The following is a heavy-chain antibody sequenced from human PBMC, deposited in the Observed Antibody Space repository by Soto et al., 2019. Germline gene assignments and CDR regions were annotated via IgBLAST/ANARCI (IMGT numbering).Heavy chain of an antibody. CDR3: ARQGASGYDYLNWFDP. D-gene: IGHD5-12*01. CDR2: IYYSGST. Sequence: QLQLQESGPGLVKPSETLSLTCTVSGGSISSSSYYWGWIRQPPGKGLEWIGSIYYSGSTYYNPSLKSRVTISVDTSKTQFSLKLSSVTAADTAVYYCARQGASGYDYLNWFDPWGQGTLVTVSS. V-gene: IGHV4-39*01. J-gene: IGHJ5*02. CDR1: GGSISSSSYY.